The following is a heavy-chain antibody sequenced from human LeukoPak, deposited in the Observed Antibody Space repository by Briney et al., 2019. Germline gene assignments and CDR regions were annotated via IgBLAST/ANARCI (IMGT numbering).Heavy chain of an antibody. CDR2: IRHDGIDN. V-gene: IGHV3-30*02. Sequence: GGSLRLSCAASGFIFSNYGMHWVRQAPGKGLEWVAYIRHDGIDNFYEDSVRGRFTISRDNAKNSLYLQMNSLRAEDTAVYYCARDRGYFYWGQGTLVTVSS. CDR3: ARDRGYFY. D-gene: IGHD5-18*01. J-gene: IGHJ4*02. CDR1: GFIFSNYG.